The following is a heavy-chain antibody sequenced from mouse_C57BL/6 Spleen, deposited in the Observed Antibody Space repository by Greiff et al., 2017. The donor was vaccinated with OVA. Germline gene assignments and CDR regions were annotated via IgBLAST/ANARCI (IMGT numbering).Heavy chain of an antibody. J-gene: IGHJ2*01. CDR3: ASLTNLYYFDY. CDR1: GFSLTSYA. CDR2: IWTGGGT. D-gene: IGHD4-1*01. V-gene: IGHV2-9-1*01. Sequence: VQLQESGPGLAAPSQSLSITCTVSGFSLTSYAISWVRQPPGKGLEWLGVIWTGGGTSYNSALNSRLSISKDNSTSQVFLKMNSLQTDDTARYYCASLTNLYYFDYWGQGTTLTVSS.